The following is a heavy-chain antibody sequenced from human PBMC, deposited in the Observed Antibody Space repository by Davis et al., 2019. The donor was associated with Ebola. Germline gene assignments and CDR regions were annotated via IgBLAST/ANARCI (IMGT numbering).Heavy chain of an antibody. D-gene: IGHD3-3*01. CDR1: GGSISSYY. V-gene: IGHV4-4*07. J-gene: IGHJ6*02. CDR2: IYTSGST. CDR3: ARDSRFLESYYYYYGMDV. Sequence: SETLSLTCTVSGGSISSYYWSWIRQPAGKGLEWIGHIYTSGSTNYNPSLKSRVTMSLDTSKNQFSLKLSSVTAADTAVYYCARDSRFLESYYYYYGMDVWGQGTTVTVSS.